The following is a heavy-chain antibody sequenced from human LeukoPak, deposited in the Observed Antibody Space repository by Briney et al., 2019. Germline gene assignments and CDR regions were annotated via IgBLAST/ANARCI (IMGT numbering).Heavy chain of an antibody. J-gene: IGHJ4*02. Sequence: GGSLRLSCAASGFTVSSNYMSWVRQAPGKGLEWVSVIYSGGSTYYADSVKGRFTISRDNAKNSLYLQMNSLRAEDTAVYYCARGDELGDYFDSWGQGTLVTVSS. V-gene: IGHV3-66*01. D-gene: IGHD7-27*01. CDR3: ARGDELGDYFDS. CDR2: IYSGGST. CDR1: GFTVSSNY.